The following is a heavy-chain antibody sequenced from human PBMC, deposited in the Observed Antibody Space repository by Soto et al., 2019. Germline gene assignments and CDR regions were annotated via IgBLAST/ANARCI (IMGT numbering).Heavy chain of an antibody. CDR1: GYTLTELS. CDR3: ASHYDFWSGYYSTSSHNWFDP. J-gene: IGHJ5*02. CDR2: FDPEDGKT. D-gene: IGHD3-3*01. V-gene: IGHV1-24*01. Sequence: ASVKVSCKVSGYTLTELSMHWVRQAPGKGLEWMGGFDPEDGKTIYAQKFQGRVTMTEDTSTDTAYMELSSLRSDDTAVYYCASHYDFWSGYYSTSSHNWFDPWGQGTLVTVSS.